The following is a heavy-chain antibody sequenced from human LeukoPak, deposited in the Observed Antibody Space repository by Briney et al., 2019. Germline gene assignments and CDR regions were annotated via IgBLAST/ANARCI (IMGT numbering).Heavy chain of an antibody. CDR3: AGGEKATTIDY. J-gene: IGHJ4*02. CDR1: GFTFSSYA. CDR2: ISGSGGST. Sequence: GGSLRLSCAASGFTFSSYAMSWVRQAPGKGLEWVSVISGSGGSTYYADSVKGRFTISRDNSKNTLYLQMNSLRAEDTAIYYCAGGEKATTIDYWGQGTLVTVSS. V-gene: IGHV3-23*01. D-gene: IGHD5-24*01.